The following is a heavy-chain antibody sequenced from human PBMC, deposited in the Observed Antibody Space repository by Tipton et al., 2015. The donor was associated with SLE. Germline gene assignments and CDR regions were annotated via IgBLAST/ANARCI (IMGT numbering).Heavy chain of an antibody. D-gene: IGHD6-13*01. CDR3: AKSYSSSRGPFDP. CDR2: ISWNSGSI. J-gene: IGHJ5*02. CDR1: GFTFSSYG. V-gene: IGHV3-NL1*01. Sequence: SLRLSCAASGFTFSSYGMHWVRQAPGKGLEWVSGISWNSGSIGYADSVKGRFTISRDNSKNTLYLQMNSLRAEDTAVYYCAKSYSSSRGPFDPWGQGTLVTVSS.